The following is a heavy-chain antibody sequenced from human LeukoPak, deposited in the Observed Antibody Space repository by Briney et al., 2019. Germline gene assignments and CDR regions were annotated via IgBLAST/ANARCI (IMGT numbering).Heavy chain of an antibody. Sequence: GGSLRLSCAASGFTFSSYAMHWVRQAPGKGLEWVAVISYDGSNKYYADSVKGRFTISRDNSKNTLYLQMNSLRAEDTAVYYCARSGVEQQLVGENWFDPWGQGTLVTVSS. V-gene: IGHV3-30*01. CDR3: ARSGVEQQLVGENWFDP. CDR2: ISYDGSNK. CDR1: GFTFSSYA. D-gene: IGHD6-13*01. J-gene: IGHJ5*02.